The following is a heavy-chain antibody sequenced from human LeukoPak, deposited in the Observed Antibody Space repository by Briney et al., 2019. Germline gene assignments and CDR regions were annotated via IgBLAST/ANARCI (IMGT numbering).Heavy chain of an antibody. CDR3: ARVWFYYYYMDV. V-gene: IGHV3-7*01. D-gene: IGHD2-21*01. J-gene: IGHJ6*03. CDR1: RFTFSSYG. Sequence: GGSLRLSCAASRFTFSSYGMHWVRQAPGKGLEWVANIKQDGSEKYYVDSVKGRFTISRDNAKNSLYLQMNSLRAEDTAVYYCARVWFYYYYMDVWGKGTTVTVSS. CDR2: IKQDGSEK.